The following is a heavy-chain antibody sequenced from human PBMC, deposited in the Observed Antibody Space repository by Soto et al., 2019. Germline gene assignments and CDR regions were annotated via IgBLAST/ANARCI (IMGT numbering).Heavy chain of an antibody. J-gene: IGHJ4*02. CDR1: GFTFSDSY. CDR3: ARGYSYGYGEG. Sequence: GGSLRLSCAASGFTFSDSYMSWIRQAPGKGLEWVSYISSSSSYTHYADSVKGRFTMSRDNAKNSLYLQMNSLRAEDTAVYYCARGYSYGYGEGWGQGTLVTVSS. CDR2: ISSSSSYT. V-gene: IGHV3-11*05. D-gene: IGHD5-18*01.